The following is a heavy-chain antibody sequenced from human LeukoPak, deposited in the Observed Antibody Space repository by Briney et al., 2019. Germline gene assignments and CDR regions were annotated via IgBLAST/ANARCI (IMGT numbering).Heavy chain of an antibody. CDR3: ARHSGGTYYVSLDP. J-gene: IGHJ5*02. CDR1: GGSISSNNYY. Sequence: SSETLSLTCTVSGGSISSNNYYWSWIRQPPGKGLEWIGEINHSGSTNQNPSLKSRVTISVDTSKNQFSLKLSSVTAADTAVYYCARHSGGTYYVSLDPWGQGTLVTVSS. CDR2: INHSGST. D-gene: IGHD1-26*01. V-gene: IGHV4-39*01.